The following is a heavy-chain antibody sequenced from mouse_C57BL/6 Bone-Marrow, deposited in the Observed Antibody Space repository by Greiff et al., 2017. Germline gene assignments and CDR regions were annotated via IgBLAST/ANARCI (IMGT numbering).Heavy chain of an antibody. CDR1: GYTFTSYG. CDR2: IYPRSGNT. V-gene: IGHV1-81*01. CDR3: ARRDYYGSRGSY. Sequence: VKLQESGAELARPGASVKLSCKASGYTFTSYGISWVKQRTGQGLEWIGEIYPRSGNTYYNEKFKGKATLTADKSSSTAYMELRSLTSEASAVYFYARRDYYGSRGSYWGRGTTLTVSS. D-gene: IGHD1-1*01. J-gene: IGHJ2*01.